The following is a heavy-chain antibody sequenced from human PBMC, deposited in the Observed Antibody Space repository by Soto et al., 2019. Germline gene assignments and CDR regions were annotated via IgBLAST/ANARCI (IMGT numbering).Heavy chain of an antibody. Sequence: SETLSLTCTVSGGSISSSSYYWGWIRQPPGKGLEWIGSIYYSGSTYYNPSLKSRVTISVDTSKNQFSLKLSSVTAADTAVYYCARHLFSIAAAPISFDYWGQGTLVTVSS. CDR1: GGSISSSSYY. CDR2: IYYSGST. CDR3: ARHLFSIAAAPISFDY. J-gene: IGHJ4*02. V-gene: IGHV4-39*01. D-gene: IGHD6-13*01.